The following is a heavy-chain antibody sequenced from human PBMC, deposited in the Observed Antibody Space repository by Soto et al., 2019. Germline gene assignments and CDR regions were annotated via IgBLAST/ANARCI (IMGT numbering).Heavy chain of an antibody. CDR1: GYSFISFW. CDR3: ARIIGYCRNNDCSWTFDI. CDR2: FYPGDSTS. D-gene: IGHD2-2*03. Sequence: PGESLKIFCKTAGYSFISFWVAWVRQEPGKGLEWTGTFYPGDSTSTYSPSFQGQVTISVDKSISTAYLHLSSLKASDTAMYYCARIIGYCRNNDCSWTFDIWGQGTTVTVS. J-gene: IGHJ3*02. V-gene: IGHV5-51*01.